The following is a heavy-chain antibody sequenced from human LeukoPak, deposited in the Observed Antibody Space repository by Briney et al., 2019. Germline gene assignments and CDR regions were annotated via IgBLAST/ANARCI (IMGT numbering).Heavy chain of an antibody. CDR3: ARVSDGAFDY. CDR2: ISSSSSYI. V-gene: IGHV3-21*01. D-gene: IGHD1-26*01. J-gene: IGHJ4*02. CDR1: GFTFSSYS. Sequence: PGGSLRLSCAASGFTFSSYSMNWLRQAPGKGLEWVSSISSSSSYIYYADSVKGRFTISRDNAKNSLYLQMNSLRAEDTAVYYCARVSDGAFDYWGQGTLVTVSS.